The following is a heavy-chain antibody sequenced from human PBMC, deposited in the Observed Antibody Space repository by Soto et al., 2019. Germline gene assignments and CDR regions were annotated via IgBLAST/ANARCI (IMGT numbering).Heavy chain of an antibody. D-gene: IGHD5-12*01. Sequence: ASVKVSCKASGYTFTSYYMHWVRQAPGQGLEWMGIINPSGGSTSYAQKFQGRVTMTRDTSTSTVYMELSSLRSEDTAVYYCAREDSGYDYGVLRHYGMDVWGQGTTVTVSS. J-gene: IGHJ6*02. CDR3: AREDSGYDYGVLRHYGMDV. CDR2: INPSGGST. V-gene: IGHV1-46*03. CDR1: GYTFTSYY.